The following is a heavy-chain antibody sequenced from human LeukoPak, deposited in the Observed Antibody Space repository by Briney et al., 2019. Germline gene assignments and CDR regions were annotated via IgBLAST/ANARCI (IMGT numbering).Heavy chain of an antibody. J-gene: IGHJ3*01. Sequence: SETLSLTCAVYGGSFSGYYWSWIRQPPGKGLEWIGEINHSGSTNYNPSLKSRVTISVDTSKNQFSLKLSSVTAADTAVYYCARAIYYDRRRGLDAFDVWGQGTMVTVSS. V-gene: IGHV4-34*01. CDR2: INHSGST. CDR3: ARAIYYDRRRGLDAFDV. D-gene: IGHD3-22*01. CDR1: GGSFSGYY.